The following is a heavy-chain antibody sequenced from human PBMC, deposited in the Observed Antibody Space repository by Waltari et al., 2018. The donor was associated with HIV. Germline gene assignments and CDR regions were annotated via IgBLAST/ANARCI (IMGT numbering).Heavy chain of an antibody. CDR1: GGTFSSYA. D-gene: IGHD3-3*01. Sequence: QVQLVQSGAEVKKPGSSVKVSCKASGGTFSSYAISWVRQAPGQGLEWMGGIIPIFGTANYAQKFQGRVTITADESTSTAYMELSSLRSEDTAVYYCASSYDFWSAHNVAYYYGMDVWGQGTTVTVSS. CDR2: IIPIFGTA. V-gene: IGHV1-69*01. J-gene: IGHJ6*02. CDR3: ASSYDFWSAHNVAYYYGMDV.